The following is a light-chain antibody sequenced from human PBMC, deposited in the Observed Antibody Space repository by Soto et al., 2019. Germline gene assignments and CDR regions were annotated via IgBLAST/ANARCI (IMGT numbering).Light chain of an antibody. CDR1: QSISSN. V-gene: IGKV3-15*01. CDR3: QQYDSWPPLFT. CDR2: GTS. Sequence: EIVMTQSPATLSVSPGERATLSCRASQSISSNLAWYQQRPGQAPRLLIYGTSTRATGIPARFSGSGSGTECTLTISSLQSEEFAVYYCQQYDSWPPLFTFGPGTKVDLK. J-gene: IGKJ3*01.